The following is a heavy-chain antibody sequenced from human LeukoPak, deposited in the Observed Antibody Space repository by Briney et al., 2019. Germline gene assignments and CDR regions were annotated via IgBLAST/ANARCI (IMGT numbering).Heavy chain of an antibody. V-gene: IGHV5-51*01. Sequence: GESLKISCRGSGYSFNTYWIGWVRQKPGKGLEWMGIIYPGDSDTRYSPSFQGQVTISADKSISTAYLQWSSLKASDTAMYYCARHDSNYDSSGYSYVLDYWGQGTLVTVSS. J-gene: IGHJ4*02. D-gene: IGHD3-22*01. CDR2: IYPGDSDT. CDR3: ARHDSNYDSSGYSYVLDY. CDR1: GYSFNTYW.